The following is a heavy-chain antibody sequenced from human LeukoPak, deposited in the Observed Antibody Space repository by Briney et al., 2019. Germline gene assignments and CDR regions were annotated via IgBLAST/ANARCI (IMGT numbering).Heavy chain of an antibody. D-gene: IGHD6-6*01. CDR3: ANGIAARHYFNC. CDR2: INPNSGGT. J-gene: IGHJ4*02. V-gene: IGHV1-2*06. Sequence: ASVKVSCKASGYTFTGYYMHWVRQAPGQGLEWMGRINPNSGGTNYAQKFQGRVTMTRDTSISTAYMELSRLRSDDTAVYYCANGIAARHYFNCWRQVTVVTVSS. CDR1: GYTFTGYY.